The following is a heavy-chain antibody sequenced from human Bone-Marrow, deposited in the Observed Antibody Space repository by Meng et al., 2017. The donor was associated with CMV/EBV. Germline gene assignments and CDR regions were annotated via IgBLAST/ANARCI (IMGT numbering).Heavy chain of an antibody. CDR3: TRVSKAVGVVIIGYCDY. CDR2: ISWNSGSI. Sequence: SCAASGFTFDDYAMHWVRQAPGKGLEWVSGISWNSGSIGYADSVKGRFTISRDNAKNSLYLQRNSLRAEDTALYYCTRVSKAVGVVIIGYCDYWGQGTLVTVSS. J-gene: IGHJ4*02. V-gene: IGHV3-9*01. D-gene: IGHD3-3*01. CDR1: GFTFDDYA.